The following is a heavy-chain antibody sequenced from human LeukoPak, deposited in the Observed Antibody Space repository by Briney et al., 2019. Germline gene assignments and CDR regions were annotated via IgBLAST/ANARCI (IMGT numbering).Heavy chain of an antibody. V-gene: IGHV3-48*02. J-gene: IGHJ4*02. CDR2: ISSSSSTI. CDR1: GFTFSSYS. Sequence: QTRGSLRLSCAASGFTFSSYSMNWVRQAPGKGLEWVSYISSSSSTIYYADSVKGRFTISRDNAKNSLYLQMNSLRDEDTAVYYCARTVSSGSYYFDYWGQGTLVIVSS. CDR3: ARTVSSGSYYFDY. D-gene: IGHD1-26*01.